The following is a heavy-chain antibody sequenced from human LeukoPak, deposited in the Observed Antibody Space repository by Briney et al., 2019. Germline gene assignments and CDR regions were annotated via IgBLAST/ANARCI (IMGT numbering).Heavy chain of an antibody. CDR2: MNPNSGNT. Sequence: ASVKVSCKASGYTFTSYDINWVRQATGQGLEWMGWMNPNSGNTGYAQKFQGRVTMTKNTSISTAYMELSSLRSEDTAVYYCARGRKERKYYYDSSGYYYEGGFDPWGQGTLVTVSS. V-gene: IGHV1-8*01. D-gene: IGHD3-22*01. J-gene: IGHJ5*02. CDR3: ARGRKERKYYYDSSGYYYEGGFDP. CDR1: GYTFTSYD.